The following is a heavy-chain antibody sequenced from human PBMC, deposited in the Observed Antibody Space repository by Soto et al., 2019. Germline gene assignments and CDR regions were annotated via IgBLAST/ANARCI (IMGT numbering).Heavy chain of an antibody. Sequence: PSETLSLTCAVHGGSFSGYYWDWIRQPPGKGLEWIGEVNHGGTSNYNPSLKSRAIISVDKSNNQFSLKLTSVTAADTAIYYCARVPDRWGQGTLVTVSS. D-gene: IGHD2-2*01. CDR3: ARVPDR. J-gene: IGHJ5*02. CDR2: VNHGGTS. CDR1: GGSFSGYY. V-gene: IGHV4-34*01.